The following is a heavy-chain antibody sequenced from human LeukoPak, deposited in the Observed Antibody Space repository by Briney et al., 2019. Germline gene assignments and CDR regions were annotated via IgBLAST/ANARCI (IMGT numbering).Heavy chain of an antibody. J-gene: IGHJ4*02. CDR1: GFIYSTYW. CDR2: INKDGSEQ. V-gene: IGHV3-7*03. D-gene: IGHD5-18*01. CDR3: ARDVSYGWYYFDY. Sequence: PGGSLRLSCAASGFIYSTYWMTWVRQAPGKGLEWVANINKDGSEQYYVDSVKGRFTISRDNAKNSLYLQMNSLRAEDTAVYYCARDVSYGWYYFDYWGQGTLVTVSS.